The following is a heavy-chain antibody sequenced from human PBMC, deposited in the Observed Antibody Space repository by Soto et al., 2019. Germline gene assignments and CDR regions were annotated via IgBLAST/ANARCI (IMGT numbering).Heavy chain of an antibody. CDR3: AMGDHLYDYYGMDV. CDR1: GFTFSSYA. Sequence: QVQLVESGGGVVQPGRSLRLSCAASGFTFSSYAMHWVRQAPGKGLEWVAVISYDGSNKYYEDSVKGLFTISSDNSKNTLYLQMNSFRVEDTAVYYCAMGDHLYDYYGMDVWGQGTTVTVSS. CDR2: ISYDGSNK. V-gene: IGHV3-30-3*01. D-gene: IGHD2-21*02. J-gene: IGHJ6*02.